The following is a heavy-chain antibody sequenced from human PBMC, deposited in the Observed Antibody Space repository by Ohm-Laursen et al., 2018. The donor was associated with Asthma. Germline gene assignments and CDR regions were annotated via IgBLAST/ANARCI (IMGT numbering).Heavy chain of an antibody. CDR3: ARDLLGSTGTTDL. D-gene: IGHD1-1*01. J-gene: IGHJ5*02. CDR2: ISSSGTTI. Sequence: GSLRLSCAAPGFTFSSYSMNWVRQAPGKGLEWLSYISSSGTTIFSADSAKGRFAISRDNAKKSLYLQINSLRADDSAVYYCARDLLGSTGTTDLWGQGTLVAVSS. V-gene: IGHV3-48*01. CDR1: GFTFSSYS.